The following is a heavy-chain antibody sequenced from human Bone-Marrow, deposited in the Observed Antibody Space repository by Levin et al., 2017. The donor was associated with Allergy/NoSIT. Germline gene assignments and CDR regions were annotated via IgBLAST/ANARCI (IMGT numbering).Heavy chain of an antibody. Sequence: GGSLRLSCAASGFTFTNAWMNWVRQAPGKGLEWVGRIRSKADGGTTDYAAPVQGRFTISRDDSKNTLFLQMNSLKTEDTATYYCTTDPPYYYDSSGSSYFGTDVWGQGTTVTVSS. CDR3: TTDPPYYYDSSGSSYFGTDV. D-gene: IGHD3-22*01. J-gene: IGHJ6*02. CDR1: GFTFTNAW. V-gene: IGHV3-15*07. CDR2: IRSKADGGTT.